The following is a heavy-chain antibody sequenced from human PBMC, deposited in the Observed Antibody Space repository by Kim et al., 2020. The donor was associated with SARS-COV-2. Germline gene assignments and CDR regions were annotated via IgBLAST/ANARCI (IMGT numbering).Heavy chain of an antibody. CDR1: GFTFSSYG. J-gene: IGHJ3*02. Sequence: GGSLRLSCAASGFTFSSYGMHWVRQAPGKGLEWVAVISYDGSNKYYADSVKGRFTISRDNSKNTLYLQMNSLRAEDTAVYYCANLNMVLRYFDWLEEAPYAFDIWGQGTMVTVSS. D-gene: IGHD3-9*01. V-gene: IGHV3-30*18. CDR3: ANLNMVLRYFDWLEEAPYAFDI. CDR2: ISYDGSNK.